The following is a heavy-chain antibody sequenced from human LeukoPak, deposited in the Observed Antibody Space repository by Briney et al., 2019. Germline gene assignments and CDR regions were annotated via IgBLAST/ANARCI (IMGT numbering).Heavy chain of an antibody. J-gene: IGHJ4*02. CDR3: ARHLRAVAGGRYFDY. Sequence: SETLSLTCTVSGGSISGYYWSWNRQPPGKGLEWIGYIYHNGGTNYNPSLQSRLTISVDTSKNQFSLKLSSVTAADTAVYYCARHLRAVAGGRYFDYWGQGTQVTVSS. D-gene: IGHD6-19*01. CDR2: IYHNGGT. CDR1: GGSISGYY. V-gene: IGHV4-59*08.